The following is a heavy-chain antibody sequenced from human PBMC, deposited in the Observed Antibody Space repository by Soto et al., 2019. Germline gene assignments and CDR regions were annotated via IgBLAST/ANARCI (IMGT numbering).Heavy chain of an antibody. V-gene: IGHV1-8*01. J-gene: IGHJ6*02. D-gene: IGHD3-3*01. CDR3: ARGKNHDFWTGSSLGRDV. CDR1: GYTFTNYD. CDR2: MNPYNGDT. Sequence: QVQLVQSGAEVKKPGASVKVSCKASGYTFTNYDFNWVRQATGQGLEWMGWMNPYNGDTGYAQKFQGRVTLTRDTSITTAYMELSSLRSDDTAVYYCARGKNHDFWTGSSLGRDVWGQGTTVAVSS.